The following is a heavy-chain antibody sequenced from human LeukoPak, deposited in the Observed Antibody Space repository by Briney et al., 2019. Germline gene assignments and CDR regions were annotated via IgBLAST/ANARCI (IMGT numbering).Heavy chain of an antibody. D-gene: IGHD3-22*01. Sequence: PSETLSLTCTVSGGSISIYYWSWIRQPPGKGLEWIGYIYYSGSTNYNPSLKSRVTISVDTSKNQFSLKLSSVTAADTAVYYCERDLHYYDSSGYYVSHWFDPWGQGTLVTVSS. CDR2: IYYSGST. CDR3: ERDLHYYDSSGYYVSHWFDP. J-gene: IGHJ5*02. CDR1: GGSISIYY. V-gene: IGHV4-59*01.